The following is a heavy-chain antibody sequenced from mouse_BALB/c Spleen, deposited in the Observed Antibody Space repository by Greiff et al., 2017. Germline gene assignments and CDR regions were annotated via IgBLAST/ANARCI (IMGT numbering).Heavy chain of an antibody. D-gene: IGHD2-2*01. CDR3: SRDGYY. V-gene: IGHV2-9*02. J-gene: IGHJ3*01. CDR2: RWAGGST. CDR1: GFSLTSYG. Sequence: QVQLKESGPGLVAPSQSLSITCTVSGFSLTSYGVHWVRQPPGKGLEWLGVRWAGGSTNYNSALMSRLSISKDNSKSQVFLKMNSLKTDDTAMYYCSRDGYYWGQGTIGTVSA.